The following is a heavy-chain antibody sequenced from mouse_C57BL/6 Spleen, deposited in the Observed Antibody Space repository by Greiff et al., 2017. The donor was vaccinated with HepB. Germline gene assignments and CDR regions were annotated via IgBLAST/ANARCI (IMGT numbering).Heavy chain of an antibody. V-gene: IGHV1-82*01. CDR1: GYAFSSSW. J-gene: IGHJ3*01. CDR3: ARGSTMRFAY. Sequence: QVQLQQSGPELVKPGASVKISCKASGYAFSSSWMNWVKQRPGKGLEWIGRIYPGDGDTNYNGKFKGKATLTADKSSSTAYMQLSSLTSEDSAVYFCARGSTMRFAYWGQGTLVTVSA. CDR2: IYPGDGDT. D-gene: IGHD2-4*01.